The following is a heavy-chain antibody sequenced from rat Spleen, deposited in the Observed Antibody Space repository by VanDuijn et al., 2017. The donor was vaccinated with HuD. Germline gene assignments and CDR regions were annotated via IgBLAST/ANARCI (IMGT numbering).Heavy chain of an antibody. CDR2: ISPSGGST. CDR1: GFNFSDYA. CDR3: TTSGTYYFNC. Sequence: EVQLVESGGGLVQPGGSLKFSCAASGFNFSDYAMAWVRQAPKKGLEWVASISPSGGSTYYRDSVKGRFTISRDNAKSTLYLHMDSLRSEDTATYYCTTSGTYYFNCWGQGTLVTVSS. D-gene: IGHD1-1*01. J-gene: IGHJ3*01. V-gene: IGHV5-19*01.